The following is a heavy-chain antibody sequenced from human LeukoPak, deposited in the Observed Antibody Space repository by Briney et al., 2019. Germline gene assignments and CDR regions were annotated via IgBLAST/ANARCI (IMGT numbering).Heavy chain of an antibody. Sequence: PSETLSLTCAVYGGSFSGYYWSWIRQPPGKGLEWIGEINHSVSTNSNPSLKSPVPLSVDTSKNHFSLKLSSVTAADTAVYYCARGQGYCSGGSCYILRWGQGTLVTVSS. CDR1: GGSFSGYY. CDR2: INHSVST. J-gene: IGHJ4*02. V-gene: IGHV4-34*01. CDR3: ARGQGYCSGGSCYILR. D-gene: IGHD2-15*01.